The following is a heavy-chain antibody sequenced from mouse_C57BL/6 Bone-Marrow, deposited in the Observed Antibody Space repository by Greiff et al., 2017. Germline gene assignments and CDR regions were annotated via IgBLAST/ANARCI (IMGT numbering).Heavy chain of an antibody. CDR2: IDPSDSYT. D-gene: IGHD1-1*01. V-gene: IGHV1-69*01. J-gene: IGHJ2*01. Sequence: QVQLKQPGAELVMPGASVKLSCKASGYTFTSYWMHWVKQRPGQGLEWIGEIDPSDSYTNYNQKFKGKSTLTVDKSSSTAYMQLSSLTSEDSAVYYVARGQYYGSSYVYFDYWGQGTTLTVSS. CDR3: ARGQYYGSSYVYFDY. CDR1: GYTFTSYW.